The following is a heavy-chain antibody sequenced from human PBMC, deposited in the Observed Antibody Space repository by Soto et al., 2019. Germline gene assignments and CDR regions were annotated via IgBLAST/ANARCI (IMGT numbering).Heavy chain of an antibody. CDR1: GGSFSGYY. D-gene: IGHD5-12*01. CDR3: ARWTRRDGYNQIRSGAFDI. CDR2: INHSGST. J-gene: IGHJ3*02. Sequence: QVQLQQWGAGLLKPSETLSLTCAVYGGSFSGYYWSWIRQPPGKGLEWIGEINHSGSTNYNPSLKSRVTISVDTSKNQFSLKLSSVTAAYTAVYYCARWTRRDGYNQIRSGAFDIWGQVTMVTVSS. V-gene: IGHV4-34*02.